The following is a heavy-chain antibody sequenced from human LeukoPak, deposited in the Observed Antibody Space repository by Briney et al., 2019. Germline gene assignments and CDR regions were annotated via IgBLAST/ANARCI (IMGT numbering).Heavy chain of an antibody. CDR1: GFTFNDYY. D-gene: IGHD1-26*01. CDR3: AREKWGSFDY. J-gene: IGHJ4*02. V-gene: IGHV3-11*06. Sequence: SGGSLRLSCAASGFTFNDYYMSWIRQAPGKGLEWISYISSSGVHTEYADSVKGRFTISRDNARNSLFPQMNSLRDEDTAVYYCAREKWGSFDYWGQGTLVTVSS. CDR2: ISSSGVHT.